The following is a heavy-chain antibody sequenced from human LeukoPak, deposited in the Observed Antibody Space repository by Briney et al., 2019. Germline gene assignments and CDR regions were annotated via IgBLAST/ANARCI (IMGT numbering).Heavy chain of an antibody. D-gene: IGHD3-10*01. J-gene: IGHJ4*02. CDR3: ARAGYYYGSGSYYGDY. CDR2: INHSGST. V-gene: IGHV4-34*01. Sequence: PSEALSLTCAVYGGSFSGYYWSWIRQPPGKGLEWIGEINHSGSTNYNPSLKSRVTISVDTSKNQSSLKLSSVTAADTAVYYCARAGYYYGSGSYYGDYWGQGTLVTVSS. CDR1: GGSFSGYY.